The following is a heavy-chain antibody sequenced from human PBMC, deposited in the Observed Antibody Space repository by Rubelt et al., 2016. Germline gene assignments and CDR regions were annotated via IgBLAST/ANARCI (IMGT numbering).Heavy chain of an antibody. Sequence: QMHLQESGPGLVKPSETLSLTCTVSGGSISSSSDYWGWIRQPPGKGLEWIGSIYYTGSTYYNTSLERRVTISVDTSKNQFSLKLSSVTSAETAVYYCASRGYNYGRSFDYWGQGTLVTVSS. CDR3: ASRGYNYGRSFDY. D-gene: IGHD5-18*01. V-gene: IGHV4-39*07. CDR2: IYYTGST. J-gene: IGHJ4*02. CDR1: GGSISSSSDY.